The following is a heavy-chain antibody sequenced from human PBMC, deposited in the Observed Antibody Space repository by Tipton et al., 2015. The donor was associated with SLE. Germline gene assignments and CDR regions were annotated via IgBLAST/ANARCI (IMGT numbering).Heavy chain of an antibody. CDR2: ISGSGGST. CDR3: AKDSREQWLVNDYYYMDV. CDR1: GFTFSSYA. D-gene: IGHD6-19*01. Sequence: GSLRLSCAASGFTFSSYAMSWVRQAPGKGLEWVSAISGSGGSTYYADSVKGRFTISRDNSKNTLYLQMNSLRAEDTAVYYCAKDSREQWLVNDYYYMDVWGKGTTVTVSS. J-gene: IGHJ6*03. V-gene: IGHV3-23*01.